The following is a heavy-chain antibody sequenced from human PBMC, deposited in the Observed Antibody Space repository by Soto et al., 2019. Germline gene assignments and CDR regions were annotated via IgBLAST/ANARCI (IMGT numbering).Heavy chain of an antibody. CDR2: ISAYNGNT. Sequence: ASVKVSCKASGYTFTSYGISWVRQAPGQGLEWMGWISAYNGNTNYAQKLQGRVTVTTDTSTSTAYMELRSLRSDDTAVYYCARPSQPSSKAHTYWYFDLWGRGTLVTVS. CDR1: GYTFTSYG. CDR3: ARPSQPSSKAHTYWYFDL. V-gene: IGHV1-18*01. J-gene: IGHJ2*01.